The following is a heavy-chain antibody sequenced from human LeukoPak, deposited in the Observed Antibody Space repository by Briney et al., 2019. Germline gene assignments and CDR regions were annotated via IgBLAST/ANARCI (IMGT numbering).Heavy chain of an antibody. CDR2: IGVNGVTT. J-gene: IGHJ4*02. Sequence: HPGGSLRLSCAAAGVTFSSYAMSWVRQAPGEGLEWVSRIGVNGVTTYYADSVKGRFTISRDNSRTTLFLHMNSLRAEDTAVYYCAKEVFGEYYDGFDYWGQGTLVTVSS. CDR1: GVTFSSYA. V-gene: IGHV3-23*01. CDR3: AKEVFGEYYDGFDY. D-gene: IGHD3-10*02.